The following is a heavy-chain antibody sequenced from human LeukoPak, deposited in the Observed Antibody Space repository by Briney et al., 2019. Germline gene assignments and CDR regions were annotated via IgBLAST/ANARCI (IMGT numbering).Heavy chain of an antibody. J-gene: IGHJ4*02. CDR2: ISISGSTI. V-gene: IGHV3-48*01. CDR1: GFNFSTYA. CDR3: ATYRGSWSFDY. D-gene: IGHD6-13*01. Sequence: AGGCLRLSCAASGFNFSTYAMNWVRRAPGEGLEWVSYISISGSTIYYADSVKGRFTISRDNAKNSLYLQMNSLRAEDTAVYYCATYRGSWSFDYWGQGTLVSVSS.